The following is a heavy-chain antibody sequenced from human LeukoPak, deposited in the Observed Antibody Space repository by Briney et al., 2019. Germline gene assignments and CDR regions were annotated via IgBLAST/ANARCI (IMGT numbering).Heavy chain of an antibody. Sequence: ASVKVSCKASGYTFTSYGMSWVRQAPGQGLEWMGWISAYNGNTNYAQKLQGRVTMTTDTSTSTAYMELRSLRSDDTAVYYCARSLVAIVVVPAAIPPDWFDPWGQGTLVTVSS. D-gene: IGHD2-2*02. CDR2: ISAYNGNT. J-gene: IGHJ5*02. CDR1: GYTFTSYG. CDR3: ARSLVAIVVVPAAIPPDWFDP. V-gene: IGHV1-18*04.